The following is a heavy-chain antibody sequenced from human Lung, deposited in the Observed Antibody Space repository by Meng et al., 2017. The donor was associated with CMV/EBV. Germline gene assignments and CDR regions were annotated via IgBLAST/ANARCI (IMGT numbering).Heavy chain of an antibody. J-gene: IGHJ3*02. CDR1: GFTFSSYA. V-gene: IGHV3-30*04. D-gene: IGHD3-22*01. Sequence: SCAASGFTFSSYAMHWVRQAPGKGLEWVAVISYDGSNKYYADSVKGRFTISRDNSKNTLYLQMNSLRAEDTAVYYCARAASITMIVVVITPAGDACDIWXQGTXVTVSS. CDR3: ARAASITMIVVVITPAGDACDI. CDR2: ISYDGSNK.